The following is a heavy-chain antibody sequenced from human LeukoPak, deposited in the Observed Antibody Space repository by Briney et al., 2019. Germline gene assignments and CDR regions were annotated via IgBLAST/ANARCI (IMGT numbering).Heavy chain of an antibody. Sequence: SVKVSCKASGGTFSSYAISWVRQAPGQGLEWMGRIIPILGIANYAQKFQGRVTITADKSTSTAYMELSSLRSEDTAVYYCARHYYDSSGYYPPTFDYWGQGTLVTVSS. CDR1: GGTFSSYA. CDR2: IIPILGIA. V-gene: IGHV1-69*04. CDR3: ARHYYDSSGYYPPTFDY. D-gene: IGHD3-22*01. J-gene: IGHJ4*02.